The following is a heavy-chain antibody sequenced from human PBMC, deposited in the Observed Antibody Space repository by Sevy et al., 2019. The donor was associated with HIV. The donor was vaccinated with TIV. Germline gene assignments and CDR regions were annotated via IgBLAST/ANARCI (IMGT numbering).Heavy chain of an antibody. CDR3: ARAYCSGGSCYSLAY. CDR1: GYTFTSYR. V-gene: IGHV1-18*01. CDR2: ISAHNGDT. J-gene: IGHJ4*02. D-gene: IGHD2-15*01. Sequence: ASVKVSCKASGYTFTSYRVSWVRQAPGQGLEWMGWISAHNGDTHYAQMFQGRVTMTTDTPTSTAYMDLRSLRSDDTAVYYCARAYCSGGSCYSLAYWGQGTLVTVSS.